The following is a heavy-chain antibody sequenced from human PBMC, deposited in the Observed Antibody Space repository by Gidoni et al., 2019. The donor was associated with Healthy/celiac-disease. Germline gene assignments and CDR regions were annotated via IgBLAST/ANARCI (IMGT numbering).Heavy chain of an antibody. V-gene: IGHV3-23*01. CDR1: GFTFSSYA. CDR3: AKGGHSSGWSYYYYGMDV. Sequence: EVQLLESGGGLVQPGGSLRLSCAASGFTFSSYAMSWVRQAPGKGLEWVSAISGSGGSTYYADSVKGRFTISRDNSKNTLYLQMNSLRAEDTAVYYCAKGGHSSGWSYYYYGMDVWGQGTTVTVSS. CDR2: ISGSGGST. D-gene: IGHD6-19*01. J-gene: IGHJ6*02.